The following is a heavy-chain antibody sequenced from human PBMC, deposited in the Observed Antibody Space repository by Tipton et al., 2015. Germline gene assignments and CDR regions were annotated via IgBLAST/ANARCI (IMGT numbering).Heavy chain of an antibody. Sequence: TLSLTCTVSGGSISSSSYYWGWIRQPPGKGLEWIGSIYYSGSTYYNSSLKSRVTMSVDTSKNQLSLKLSSVTAADTAVYYCARRDYSRDYWGQGTQVSVPS. J-gene: IGHJ4*02. D-gene: IGHD2-15*01. CDR1: GGSISSSSYY. CDR3: ARRDYSRDY. CDR2: IYYSGST. V-gene: IGHV4-39*01.